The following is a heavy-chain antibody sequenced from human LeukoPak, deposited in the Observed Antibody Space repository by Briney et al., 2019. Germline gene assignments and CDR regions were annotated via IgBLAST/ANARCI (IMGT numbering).Heavy chain of an antibody. Sequence: GGSLRLSCAASGFTFSSYGMHWVRQAPGKGLGWVAFIRYDGSNKYYADSVKGRFTTSRDNSKNTLYLQMNSLRAEDTAVYYCAKDRGLYSSSLYFDYWGQGTLVTVSS. CDR1: GFTFSSYG. CDR2: IRYDGSNK. D-gene: IGHD6-13*01. J-gene: IGHJ4*02. CDR3: AKDRGLYSSSLYFDY. V-gene: IGHV3-30*02.